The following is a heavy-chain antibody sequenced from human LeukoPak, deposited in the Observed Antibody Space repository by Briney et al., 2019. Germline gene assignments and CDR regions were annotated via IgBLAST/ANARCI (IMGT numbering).Heavy chain of an antibody. V-gene: IGHV3-53*01. CDR3: ARTTPDFWSQYFDY. CDR1: GFTVSSNY. Sequence: GGSLRLSCAASGFTVSSNYMSWVRQAPGKGLEWVSVIYSGGGTYYADSVKGRFTISRDNSKNTLYLQMNSLRAEDTAVYYCARTTPDFWSQYFDYWGQGTLVTVSS. CDR2: IYSGGGT. D-gene: IGHD3-3*01. J-gene: IGHJ4*02.